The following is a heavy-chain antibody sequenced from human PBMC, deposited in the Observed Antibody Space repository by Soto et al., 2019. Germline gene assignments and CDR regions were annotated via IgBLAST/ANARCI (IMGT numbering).Heavy chain of an antibody. V-gene: IGHV3-7*02. CDR3: ARGLPIVADY. D-gene: IGHD3-22*01. Sequence: PGGSLRLSCAASGFAFGVYWMSWVRQAPGKGLEWVANINQHGSEEYYVDSVRGRFTISRDNAKNSLYLQMNSLRAEDTAVYYCARGLPIVADYWGQGTLVTVSS. CDR2: INQHGSEE. CDR1: GFAFGVYW. J-gene: IGHJ4*02.